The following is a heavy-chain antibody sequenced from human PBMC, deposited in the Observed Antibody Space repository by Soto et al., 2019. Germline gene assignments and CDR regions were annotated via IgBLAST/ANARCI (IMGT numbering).Heavy chain of an antibody. Sequence: SETLFLTCTVSGGSMSSHYWTWLRQPPGKGLEWIGYISYSGSTYYNPSLKSRVTISADTSRNQFSLKLSSVIAADTAVYYCARADPDASVGYWGQGTLVTVSS. CDR2: ISYSGST. D-gene: IGHD3-16*01. CDR3: ARADPDASVGY. CDR1: GGSMSSHY. J-gene: IGHJ4*02. V-gene: IGHV4-59*11.